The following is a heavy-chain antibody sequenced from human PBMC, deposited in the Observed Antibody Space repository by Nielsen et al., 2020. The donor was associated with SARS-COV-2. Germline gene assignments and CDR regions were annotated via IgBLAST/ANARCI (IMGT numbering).Heavy chain of an antibody. V-gene: IGHV3-49*04. CDR2: IRRRRYGGTT. J-gene: IGHJ4*02. CDR1: GFTFGNYA. D-gene: IGHD1-26*01. Sequence: GESLKISCTTSGFTFGNYALSWVRQAPGKGLEWVGFIRRRRYGGTTEYAASVKGSFTISRDDSKSIAYLQMNSLKTEDTAVYYCTRGPRRVVGATIDYWGQGTLVTVSS. CDR3: TRGPRRVVGATIDY.